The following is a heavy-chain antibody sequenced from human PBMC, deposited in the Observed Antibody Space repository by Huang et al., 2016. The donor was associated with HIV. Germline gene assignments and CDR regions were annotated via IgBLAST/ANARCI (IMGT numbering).Heavy chain of an antibody. CDR3: ARARGFLYDSTGYYSRYYFDS. Sequence: QVQLVQSGAEVKKPGASVKVSCKASGFNFNNYDFNWVRQASGQGLEWMGGMNTKSGNTVYAQKFQGRVTITRNTSITTAYRELRSLRSEDTAVYYCARARGFLYDSTGYYSRYYFDSWGQGTLVTISS. CDR2: MNTKSGNT. CDR1: GFNFNNYD. V-gene: IGHV1-8*03. D-gene: IGHD3-22*01. J-gene: IGHJ4*02.